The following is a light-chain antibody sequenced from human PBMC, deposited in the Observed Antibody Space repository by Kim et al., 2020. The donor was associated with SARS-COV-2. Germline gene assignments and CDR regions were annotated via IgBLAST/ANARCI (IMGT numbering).Light chain of an antibody. CDR2: GKN. CDR3: NSRDNSGNHRV. Sequence: SSELTQDPAVSVALGQTVRITCQGDSLRSYYASWYQQKPGQAPVLFIYGKNNRPSGIPDRFSGSSSGNTASLTITGAQAEDEADYYCNSRDNSGNHRVFGGGTQLTVL. V-gene: IGLV3-19*01. CDR1: SLRSYY. J-gene: IGLJ3*02.